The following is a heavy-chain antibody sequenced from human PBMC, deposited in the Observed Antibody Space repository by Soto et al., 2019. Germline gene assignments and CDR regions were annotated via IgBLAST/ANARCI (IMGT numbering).Heavy chain of an antibody. CDR2: IYYSGST. CDR1: GGSISSGDYY. J-gene: IGHJ4*02. Sequence: PSETLSLTCTVSGGSISSGDYYWSWIRQPPGKGLEWIGYIYYSGSTYYNPSLKSRVTISVDTSKNQFSLKLSSVTAADTAVYYCARDAPHYYDTSGSNCWGQGTLVTVSS. D-gene: IGHD3-22*01. V-gene: IGHV4-30-4*01. CDR3: ARDAPHYYDTSGSNC.